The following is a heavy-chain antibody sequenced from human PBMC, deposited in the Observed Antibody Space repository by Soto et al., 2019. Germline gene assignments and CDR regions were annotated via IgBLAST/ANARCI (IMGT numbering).Heavy chain of an antibody. D-gene: IGHD3-9*01. CDR1: GYTFTDYY. J-gene: IGHJ3*01. CDR3: ARETIYTMSLDF. V-gene: IGHV1-2*04. CDR2: INPNTGAT. Sequence: QVHLVQSGTEVKMSGASVKVSCKASGYTFTDYYIHWVRQAPGQGLEWLGWINPNTGATNYAQNSQGWVTMTRHPSISTAYMELSRLKSDDPAVYSCARETIYTMSLDFWGQGTMVTVSS.